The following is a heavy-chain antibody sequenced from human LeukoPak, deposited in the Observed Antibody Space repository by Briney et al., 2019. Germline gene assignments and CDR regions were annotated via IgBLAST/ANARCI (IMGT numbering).Heavy chain of an antibody. CDR2: INHSGST. J-gene: IGHJ4*02. V-gene: IGHV4-34*01. Sequence: SETLSLTCAAYGGSFSGYYWSWIRQPPGKGLEWIGEINHSGSTNYNPSLKSRVTISVDTSKNQFSLKLSSVTAADTAVYYCARLCSNGWYNRYFDYWGQGTLVTVSS. D-gene: IGHD2-2*02. CDR3: ARLCSNGWYNRYFDY. CDR1: GGSFSGYY.